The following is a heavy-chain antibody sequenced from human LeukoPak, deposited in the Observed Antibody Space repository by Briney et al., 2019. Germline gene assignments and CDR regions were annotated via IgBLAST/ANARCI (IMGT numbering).Heavy chain of an antibody. J-gene: IGHJ6*03. D-gene: IGHD3-10*01. V-gene: IGHV4-34*01. CDR2: INHTGST. CDR1: GGSITDYY. Sequence: SETLSLTCALSGGSITDYYYNWVRQPPGKGLEWIGEINHTGSTTYNPSLKSRVIIAVDTSKNQFSLKLTSVTAADTAVYYCAKVGDLFGAHRVRGLPPDYYYMDVWGKGTTVTVSS. CDR3: AKVGDLFGAHRVRGLPPDYYYMDV.